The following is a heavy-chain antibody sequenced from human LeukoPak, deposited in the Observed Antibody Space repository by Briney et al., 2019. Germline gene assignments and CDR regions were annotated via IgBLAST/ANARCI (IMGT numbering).Heavy chain of an antibody. CDR2: ISGSSIYI. V-gene: IGHV3-21*01. CDR1: GFTVSSNY. D-gene: IGHD2-15*01. CDR3: ARVVGFSYYFDS. J-gene: IGHJ4*02. Sequence: GGSLRLSCAASGFTVSSNYMNWVRQAPGKGLEWVSSISGSSIYIYYADSVKGRFTLSRDNAKKSLYLQMNSLRAEDTAVYFCARVVGFSYYFDSWGQGTLVTVSS.